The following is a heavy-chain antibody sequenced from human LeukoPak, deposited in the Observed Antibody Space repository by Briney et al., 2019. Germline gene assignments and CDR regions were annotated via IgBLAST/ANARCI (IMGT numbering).Heavy chain of an antibody. CDR1: GFTFATYA. J-gene: IGHJ6*03. CDR2: IRDSGVST. Sequence: GGSLRLSCAASGFTFATYAMSWVRQAPGKRLEWVSTIRDSGVSTFYADSVTGRFTISRDNFQNTLYLQMSSLKVDDTAVYYCAKKGLYCGGGGCYSGEHYYYMDVWGKGTTVTVSS. CDR3: AKKGLYCGGGGCYSGEHYYYMDV. D-gene: IGHD2-21*01. V-gene: IGHV3-23*01.